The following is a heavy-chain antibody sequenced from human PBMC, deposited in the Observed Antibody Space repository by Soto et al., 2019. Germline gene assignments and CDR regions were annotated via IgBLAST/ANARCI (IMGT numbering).Heavy chain of an antibody. CDR3: ARASRIAAAAPYYFDY. Sequence: SVKVSCKASGGTFSSYAISWVRQAPGQGLEWMGGIIPIFGTANYAQKFQGRVTITADESTSTAYMELSSLRSEDTAVYYCARASRIAAAAPYYFDYWGQGTLVTVSS. J-gene: IGHJ4*02. V-gene: IGHV1-69*13. CDR1: GGTFSSYA. CDR2: IIPIFGTA. D-gene: IGHD6-13*01.